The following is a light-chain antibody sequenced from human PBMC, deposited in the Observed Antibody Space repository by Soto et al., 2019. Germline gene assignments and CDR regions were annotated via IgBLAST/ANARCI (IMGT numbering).Light chain of an antibody. Sequence: QSVLTQPPSVSGAPGQRVTISCTGSSSNIGAGYDVHWYQQLPGTAPKLLIYDNSNRPSGVPDRFSGSKSGTSASLAITGLQAEDEADYYCQSYDSSFYVFGTGTNHRP. CDR3: QSYDSSFYV. CDR1: SSNIGAGYD. J-gene: IGLJ1*01. CDR2: DNS. V-gene: IGLV1-40*01.